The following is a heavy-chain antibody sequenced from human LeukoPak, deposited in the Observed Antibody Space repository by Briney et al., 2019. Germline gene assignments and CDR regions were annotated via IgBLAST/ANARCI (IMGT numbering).Heavy chain of an antibody. CDR2: IYYSGST. Sequence: SETLSLTCTVSGGSISSSDYYWSWIRQPPGKGLEWIGYIYYSGSTSYNPSLKSRVTITVDTSKNQFSLKLTSVTAADTAVYYCARGFDAHNAFDIWGQGTMVTVSS. CDR1: GGSISSSDYY. CDR3: ARGFDAHNAFDI. D-gene: IGHD3-9*01. J-gene: IGHJ3*02. V-gene: IGHV4-30-4*01.